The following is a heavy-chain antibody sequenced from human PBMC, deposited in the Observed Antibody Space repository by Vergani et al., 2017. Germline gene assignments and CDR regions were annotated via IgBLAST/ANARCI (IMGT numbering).Heavy chain of an antibody. D-gene: IGHD1-26*01. V-gene: IGHV1-18*04. Sequence: QVQLVQSGAEVKKPGSSVKVSCKASGGTFTSYGISWVRQAPGQGLEWMGWISAYNGNTNYAQKLQGRVTMTTDTSTSTAYMELRSLRSDDTAVYYCARVGRMGASLTSYYYYGMDVWGQGTTVTVSS. CDR1: GGTFTSYG. CDR3: ARVGRMGASLTSYYYYGMDV. CDR2: ISAYNGNT. J-gene: IGHJ6*02.